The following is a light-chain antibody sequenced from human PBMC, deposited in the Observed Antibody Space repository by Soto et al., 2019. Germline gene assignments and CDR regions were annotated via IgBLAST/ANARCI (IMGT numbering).Light chain of an antibody. Sequence: QSVLTQPPSVSGAPGQRVTIACTGSMSNIGAGYDVHWYRHLPGAAPKFLRSGHSHQPSGVPDRLSGSKSGTSASLAITGLQAEDEATYYCQSYDSGLVGLIFGAGTKLTVL. CDR2: GHS. V-gene: IGLV1-40*01. J-gene: IGLJ2*01. CDR3: QSYDSGLVGLI. CDR1: MSNIGAGYD.